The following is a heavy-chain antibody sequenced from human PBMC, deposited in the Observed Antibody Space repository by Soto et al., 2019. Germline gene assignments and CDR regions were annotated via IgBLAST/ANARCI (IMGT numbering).Heavy chain of an antibody. Sequence: GGSLRLSCAASGFTFSGDWIHWVRQAAGKGLVWVSRINMDGSSTNYADSVKGRFTISRDNAKNTLYLQMKSLRVDDTAVYYCARRPRGLYHHEYWGQGALVTVSS. CDR1: GFTFSGDW. V-gene: IGHV3-74*01. J-gene: IGHJ4*02. CDR2: INMDGSST. CDR3: ARRPRGLYHHEY. D-gene: IGHD2-2*01.